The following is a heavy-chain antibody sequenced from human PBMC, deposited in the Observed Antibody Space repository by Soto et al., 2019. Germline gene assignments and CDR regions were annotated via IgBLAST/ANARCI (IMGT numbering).Heavy chain of an antibody. CDR2: IWYDGSNR. Sequence: QVQLVESGGGVVQPGRSLRLSCEASGFTFSNYGMHWVRQAPGKGLEWVAVIWYDGSNRYYADSVKGRFTISTDNSKKTLNLQMNSLGAEDTAVYYCAKSDGSYSDGWYGGSTFYYGMDVWGQGTTVTVSS. V-gene: IGHV3-33*06. D-gene: IGHD6-19*01. J-gene: IGHJ6*02. CDR1: GFTFSNYG. CDR3: AKSDGSYSDGWYGGSTFYYGMDV.